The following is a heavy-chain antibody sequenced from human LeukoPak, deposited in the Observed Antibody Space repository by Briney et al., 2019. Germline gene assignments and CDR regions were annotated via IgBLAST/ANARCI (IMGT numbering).Heavy chain of an antibody. CDR3: ARAPTVRGVIMAYDY. V-gene: IGHV4-59*01. J-gene: IGHJ4*02. CDR2: IDYSGST. D-gene: IGHD3-10*02. CDR1: GGSISSYY. Sequence: SETLSLTCTVSGGSISSYYWSWIRQPPGKGLEWIGYIDYSGSTNYNPSLKSRVTISVDTSKNQFSLKLSSVTAADTAVYYCARAPTVRGVIMAYDYWGQGTLVTVSS.